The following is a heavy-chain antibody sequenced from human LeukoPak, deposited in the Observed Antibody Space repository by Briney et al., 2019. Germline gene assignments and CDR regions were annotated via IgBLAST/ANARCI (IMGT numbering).Heavy chain of an antibody. D-gene: IGHD3-22*01. V-gene: IGHV3-21*01. J-gene: IGHJ4*02. CDR3: ARRGYYDSSGYDY. CDR1: GFTFSSYN. Sequence: GGSLRLSCAASGFTFSSYNMNWVRQAPGKGPEWVSSITSSSSYIYYADSVKGRFTISRDNAKNSLYLQINSLRAEDTAIYYCARRGYYDSSGYDYWGQGTLVTVSS. CDR2: ITSSSSYI.